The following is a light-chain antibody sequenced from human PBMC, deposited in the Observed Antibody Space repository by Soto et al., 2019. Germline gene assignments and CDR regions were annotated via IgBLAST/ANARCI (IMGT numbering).Light chain of an antibody. J-gene: IGLJ3*02. Sequence: QSVLTQPPSASGSPGQSVTISCTGTSSDVGGYNYVSWYQQYPGRAPKLMIYEVNKRPSGVPDRFSGSKSGNPASLTVSGLQAEDEADYYCSSYAGSNYWVFGGGTKVTVL. CDR3: SSYAGSNYWV. V-gene: IGLV2-8*01. CDR2: EVN. CDR1: SSDVGGYNY.